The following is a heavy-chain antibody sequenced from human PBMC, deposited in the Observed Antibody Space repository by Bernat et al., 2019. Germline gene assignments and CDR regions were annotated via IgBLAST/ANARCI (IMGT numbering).Heavy chain of an antibody. Sequence: QLQLQESGPGLVKPSETLSLTCTVSGGSISTSSYYWGWLRQPPGKGLEWIGSIYYSGSTYYNPSLKSRVTISVDTSKNQFSLKLSSVTAADTAVYYCARREDDYVWGSYRSYAFDIWGQGTMVTVSS. V-gene: IGHV4-39*01. CDR1: GGSISTSSYY. D-gene: IGHD3-16*02. J-gene: IGHJ3*02. CDR3: ARREDDYVWGSYRSYAFDI. CDR2: IYYSGST.